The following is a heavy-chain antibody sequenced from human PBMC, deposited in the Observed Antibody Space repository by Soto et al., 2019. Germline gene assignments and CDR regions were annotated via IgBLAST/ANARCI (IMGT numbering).Heavy chain of an antibody. Sequence: SETLSLTCTVSGGSISRYYWSWIRQPPGKGPEWIGYMYYSGNTKYNPSLKSRVTISVDTSKNQFSLKLYSVTAADTAVYYCARDYLPYQMLSSFDPWGQGTLVTVSS. CDR1: GGSISRYY. CDR2: MYYSGNT. V-gene: IGHV4-59*01. D-gene: IGHD2-2*01. CDR3: ARDYLPYQMLSSFDP. J-gene: IGHJ5*02.